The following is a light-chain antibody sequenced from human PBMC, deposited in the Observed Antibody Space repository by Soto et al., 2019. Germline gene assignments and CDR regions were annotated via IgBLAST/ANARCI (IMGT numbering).Light chain of an antibody. Sequence: QSVLTQPPSASGTPGQRVTISCSGSSYNIGSNTVNWYQQLTGTAPKLLIYSNNQRPSGVPDRFSGSKSGTSASLAISGLQSEDEADYYCAAWDDSLNGYVFGTGTKLTVL. CDR1: SYNIGSNT. V-gene: IGLV1-44*01. CDR3: AAWDDSLNGYV. CDR2: SNN. J-gene: IGLJ1*01.